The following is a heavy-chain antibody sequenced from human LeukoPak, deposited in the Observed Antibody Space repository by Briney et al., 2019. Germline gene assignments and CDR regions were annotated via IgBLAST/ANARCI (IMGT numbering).Heavy chain of an antibody. CDR1: GFTFSSYW. Sequence: GGSLRLSCAASGFTFSSYWMSWVRQAPGKGLEWVANIKKDGSEKYYVDSVKGRFTISRDNAENSLYLQMNSLRVEDTAVYYCARGHNYDVLTGPSPDYWGQGTLVTVSS. V-gene: IGHV3-7*03. D-gene: IGHD3-9*01. J-gene: IGHJ4*02. CDR3: ARGHNYDVLTGPSPDY. CDR2: IKKDGSEK.